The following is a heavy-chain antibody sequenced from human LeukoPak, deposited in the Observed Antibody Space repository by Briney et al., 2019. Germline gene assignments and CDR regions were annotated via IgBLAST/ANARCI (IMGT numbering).Heavy chain of an antibody. V-gene: IGHV3-23*01. CDR3: AKVLEQWLSKGRGFDY. J-gene: IGHJ4*02. D-gene: IGHD6-19*01. Sequence: GGSLRLSCAASGFTFTSYAMSWVRQAPGKGLEWVSSISGSGGSTYYADSVKGRLTISRDNSKNTLYLQMNSLRAEETAVYYCAKVLEQWLSKGRGFDYWGQGTLVTVSS. CDR2: ISGSGGST. CDR1: GFTFTSYA.